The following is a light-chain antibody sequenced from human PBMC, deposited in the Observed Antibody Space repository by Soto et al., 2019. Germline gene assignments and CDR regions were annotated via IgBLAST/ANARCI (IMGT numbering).Light chain of an antibody. CDR3: QHYDSYSEA. J-gene: IGKJ1*01. CDR1: QSISSW. V-gene: IGKV1-5*03. Sequence: RSHSAVTLSVTIKDNVITTCVASQSISSWLAWYQQKPGRAPKLLIYKASSLESGVPSRFSGSGSGTEFTLTTSSLQPDDFATYYCQHYDSYSEAFGHVSMV. CDR2: KAS.